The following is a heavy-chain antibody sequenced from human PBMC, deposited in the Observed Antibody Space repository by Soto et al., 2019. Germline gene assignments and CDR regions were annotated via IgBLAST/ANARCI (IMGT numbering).Heavy chain of an antibody. CDR2: IYYSGST. V-gene: IGHV4-59*01. CDR1: GGSISSYY. Sequence: SETLSLTCTVSGGSISSYYWSCIRQPPGKGLEWIGYIYYSGSTNYNPSLKSRVTISVDTSKNQFSLKLSSVTAADTAVYYCARGGGSYYDSSGYYVSSAFDIWGQGTMVTVSS. CDR3: ARGGGSYYDSSGYYVSSAFDI. D-gene: IGHD3-22*01. J-gene: IGHJ3*02.